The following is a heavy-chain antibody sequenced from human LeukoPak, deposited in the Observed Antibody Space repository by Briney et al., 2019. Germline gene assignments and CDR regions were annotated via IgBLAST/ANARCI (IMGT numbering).Heavy chain of an antibody. Sequence: KPSETLSLTCAVYGGSFSAYYWTWIRQPPGKGLEWIGEIKQSENTNYNPSLKSRVTISIDTSKNQISLKLTSVTAADTAVHYCAREGLRNAYNPLGYWGQGTLVTVSS. J-gene: IGHJ4*02. CDR2: IKQSENT. D-gene: IGHD5-24*01. V-gene: IGHV4-34*01. CDR1: GGSFSAYY. CDR3: AREGLRNAYNPLGY.